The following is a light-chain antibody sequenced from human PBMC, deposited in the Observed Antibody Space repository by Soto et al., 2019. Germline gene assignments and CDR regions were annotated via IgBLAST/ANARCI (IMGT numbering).Light chain of an antibody. CDR3: QEHGTYPII. Sequence: DKQLTQSPSTLSASIGDRVTITCRASRRVGDWLAWFQQKPGKVPKLLIYKASTLETGVPSRFRGTVSGTECTLTISSLQPDDVATYYCQEHGTYPIIFGGGTRVEIK. J-gene: IGKJ4*01. CDR1: RRVGDW. V-gene: IGKV1-5*03. CDR2: KAS.